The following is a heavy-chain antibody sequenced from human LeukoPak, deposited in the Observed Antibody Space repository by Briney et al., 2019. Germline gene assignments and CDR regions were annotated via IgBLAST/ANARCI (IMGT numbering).Heavy chain of an antibody. CDR3: ARGRYMVRGVIYYMDV. D-gene: IGHD3-10*01. CDR2: IIPIFGTA. J-gene: IGHJ6*03. V-gene: IGHV1-69*13. Sequence: ASVKVSCKASGGTFSSYAISWVRQAPGQGLEWMGGIIPIFGTASYAQKFQGRVTITADESTSTAYMELSSLRSEDTAVYYCARGRYMVRGVIYYMDVWGKGTTVTISS. CDR1: GGTFSSYA.